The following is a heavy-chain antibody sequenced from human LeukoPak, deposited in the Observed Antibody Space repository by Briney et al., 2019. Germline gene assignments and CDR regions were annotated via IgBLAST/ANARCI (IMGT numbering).Heavy chain of an antibody. Sequence: SETLSLTCTVSGGSISSGDYYWSWVRQPPGKALEWIGYIYFSGTTYYKPALKSRVSMSVDTSRNQFSLKLSSVTAADTAMYYYARSTGWLQPFDYWGQGTLVTVSS. J-gene: IGHJ4*02. CDR2: IYFSGTT. CDR3: ARSTGWLQPFDY. V-gene: IGHV4-30-4*01. CDR1: GGSISSGDYY. D-gene: IGHD5-24*01.